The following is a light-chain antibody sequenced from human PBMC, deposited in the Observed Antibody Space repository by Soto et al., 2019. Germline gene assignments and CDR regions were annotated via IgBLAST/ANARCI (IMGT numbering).Light chain of an antibody. CDR2: EGS. Sequence: QSVLTQPASVSGSPGQSITISCTGTSSDVGSYNLVSWYQQHPGKAPKLMIYEGSKRPSGVSNRFSGSKSGNTASLTISGLQAEDGADYYCCSYAGSSTHVVFGGGTKLPVL. J-gene: IGLJ2*01. V-gene: IGLV2-23*01. CDR3: CSYAGSSTHVV. CDR1: SSDVGSYNL.